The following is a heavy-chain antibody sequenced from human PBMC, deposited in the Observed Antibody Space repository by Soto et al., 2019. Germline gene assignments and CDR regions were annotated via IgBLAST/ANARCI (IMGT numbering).Heavy chain of an antibody. Sequence: GGSLRLSCAASGFIFSDYAMTWVRQTPGRGLEWVSAITSSGSSTYFADSLKGRITISRDNSKNTLSLQMDSLRVEDTAIYYCAKGVEGYVVSSFDSWGQGALVTVSS. CDR1: GFIFSDYA. CDR2: ITSSGSST. V-gene: IGHV3-23*01. CDR3: AKGVEGYVVSSFDS. J-gene: IGHJ4*02. D-gene: IGHD5-12*01.